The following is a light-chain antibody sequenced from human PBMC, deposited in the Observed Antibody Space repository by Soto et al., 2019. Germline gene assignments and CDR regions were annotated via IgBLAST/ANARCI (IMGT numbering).Light chain of an antibody. CDR1: QSVTNSY. V-gene: IGKV3D-7*01. J-gene: IGKJ5*01. Sequence: EIVTTQYPVTLSVSTGEGATLSFRARQSVTNSYLAWYQQTPGQAPRLLSFGASTRAAGIPARFSGSGSGTEFTLTISSLQPEDFATYYCQKNYSSPSITFGQGTRLEIK. CDR2: GAS. CDR3: QKNYSSPSIT.